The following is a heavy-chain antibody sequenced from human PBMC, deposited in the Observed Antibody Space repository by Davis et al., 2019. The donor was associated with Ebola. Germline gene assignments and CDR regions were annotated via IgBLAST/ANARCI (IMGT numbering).Heavy chain of an antibody. J-gene: IGHJ3*02. CDR1: GFTFSTYA. V-gene: IGHV3-23*01. Sequence: GESLKISCAASGFTFSTYAMSWVRQAPGKGLEWVSAISGSGDSTYYADSVKGRFTISRDNSKNTLYLQINSLRAEDTAVYYCAKDRAMNFWSGYYGTFDIWGQGTMVTVSS. CDR2: ISGSGDST. CDR3: AKDRAMNFWSGYYGTFDI. D-gene: IGHD3-3*01.